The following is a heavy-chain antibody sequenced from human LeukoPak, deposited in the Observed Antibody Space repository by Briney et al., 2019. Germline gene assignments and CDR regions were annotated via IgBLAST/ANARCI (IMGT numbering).Heavy chain of an antibody. V-gene: IGHV4-34*01. CDR3: ARHMRQLVPFDY. CDR1: GGSFSGYY. CDR2: INHSGST. J-gene: IGHJ4*02. D-gene: IGHD6-6*01. Sequence: KPSETLSLTCAVYGGSFSGYYWSWIRQPPGKGLEWIGEINHSGSTNYNPSLKSRVTISVDTSKNQFSLKLSSVTAADTAVYYCARHMRQLVPFDYWGQGTLVTVSS.